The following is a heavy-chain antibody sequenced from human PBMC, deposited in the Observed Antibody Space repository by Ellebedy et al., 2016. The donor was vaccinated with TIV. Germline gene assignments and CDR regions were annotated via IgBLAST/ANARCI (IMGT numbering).Heavy chain of an antibody. CDR3: ARRMGRRSLYGGFVGAFDI. CDR2: IFDSGST. D-gene: IGHD4-23*01. V-gene: IGHV4-39*01. J-gene: IGHJ3*02. Sequence: SETLSLXCTVSGGSISSSSYYWGWIRQSPGMGLEWIGSIFDSGSTYYNPSLKSRLTISVDTSKNQFSLRLTSVTAADTALYYCARRMGRRSLYGGFVGAFDIWGQGTTVNVSS. CDR1: GGSISSSSYY.